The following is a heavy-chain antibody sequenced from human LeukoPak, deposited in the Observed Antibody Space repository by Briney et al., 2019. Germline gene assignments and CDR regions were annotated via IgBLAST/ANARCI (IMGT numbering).Heavy chain of an antibody. J-gene: IGHJ4*02. Sequence: KTSETLSLTCTVSGGSISSSSYYWGWIRQPPGKGLEWIGSIYYSGSTYYNPSLKSRVTISVDTSKNQFSLKLSSVTAADTAVYYCARGRNDCPFDYWGQGTLVTVSS. V-gene: IGHV4-39*07. D-gene: IGHD1-1*01. CDR2: IYYSGST. CDR1: GGSISSSSYY. CDR3: ARGRNDCPFDY.